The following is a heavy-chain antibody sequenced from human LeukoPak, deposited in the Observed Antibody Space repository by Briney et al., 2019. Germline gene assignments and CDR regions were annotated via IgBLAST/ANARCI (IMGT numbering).Heavy chain of an antibody. V-gene: IGHV4-39*01. D-gene: IGHD6-13*01. J-gene: IGHJ4*02. Sequence: SETLSLTCTVSGGSISSSSYYWGWIRQPPGKGLEWIGSIYYSGSTYHNPSLKSRVTISVDTSKNQFSLKLSSVTAADTAVYYCATLGDSSWTKFDYWGQGTLVTVSS. CDR1: GGSISSSSYY. CDR3: ATLGDSSWTKFDY. CDR2: IYYSGST.